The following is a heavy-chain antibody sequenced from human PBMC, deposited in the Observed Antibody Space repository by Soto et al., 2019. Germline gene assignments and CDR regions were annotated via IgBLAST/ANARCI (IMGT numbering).Heavy chain of an antibody. V-gene: IGHV4-28*01. CDR3: ARIAVFSSSWYYFDY. Sequence: QVQLQESGPGLVKPSDTLSLTCAVSGYSISSSNWWGWIRQPPGKGLEWIGYIYYSVSTYYNPSLKSRVTMSVDTSKNQFSLKLSSVTAVDTAVYYCARIAVFSSSWYYFDYWGQGTLVTVSS. J-gene: IGHJ4*02. CDR1: GYSISSSNW. D-gene: IGHD6-13*01. CDR2: IYYSVST.